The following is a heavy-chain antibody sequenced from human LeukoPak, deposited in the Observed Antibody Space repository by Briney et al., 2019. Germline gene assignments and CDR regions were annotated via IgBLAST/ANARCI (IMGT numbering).Heavy chain of an antibody. CDR1: GYTFTGYY. D-gene: IGHD3-10*01. V-gene: IGHV1-2*02. CDR3: ARDMVPDNWFDP. CDR2: INPNSGGT. Sequence: GASVKVSCKASGYTFTGYYMHWVRQAPGQGLEWMGWINPNSGGTNYAQKFQGRVTMTRDTSTSTVYMELSSLRSEDTAVYYCARDMVPDNWFDPWGQGTLVTVSS. J-gene: IGHJ5*02.